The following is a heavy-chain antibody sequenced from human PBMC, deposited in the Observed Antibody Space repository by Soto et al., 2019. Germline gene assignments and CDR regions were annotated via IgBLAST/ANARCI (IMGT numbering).Heavy chain of an antibody. CDR3: ARGATGIVGATIDY. Sequence: SETLSLTCTVSGGSISSYYWSWIRQPPGKGLEWIGYIYYSGSTNYNPSLKGRVTISVDTSKNQFSLKLSSVTAADTAVYYCARGATGIVGATIDYWGQGTLVTVSS. V-gene: IGHV4-59*01. CDR2: IYYSGST. J-gene: IGHJ4*02. D-gene: IGHD1-26*01. CDR1: GGSISSYY.